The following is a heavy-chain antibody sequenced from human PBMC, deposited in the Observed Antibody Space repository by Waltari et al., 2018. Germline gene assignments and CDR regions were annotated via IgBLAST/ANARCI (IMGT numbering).Heavy chain of an antibody. J-gene: IGHJ5*02. Sequence: QVQLQESGPGLVKPSETLSLTCAVSGYSISSGYSWGWIRQPPGKGLEWIGSIYHSGSTYYNPSLKSRVTISVDTSKNQFSLKLSSVTAADTAVYYCARHRAIAARRDWFDPWGQGTLVTVSS. V-gene: IGHV4-38-2*01. D-gene: IGHD6-6*01. CDR3: ARHRAIAARRDWFDP. CDR2: IYHSGST. CDR1: GYSISSGYS.